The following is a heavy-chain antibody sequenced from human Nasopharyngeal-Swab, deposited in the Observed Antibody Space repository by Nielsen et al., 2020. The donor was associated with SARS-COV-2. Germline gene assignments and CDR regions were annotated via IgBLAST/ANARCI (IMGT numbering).Heavy chain of an antibody. CDR1: GFTFSSYW. Sequence: GGSLRLSCAASGFTFSSYWMSWVRQAPGKGLEWVANIKQDGSEKYYVDSVKGRFTISRDNAKNSLYLQMNSLRAEDTAVYYCARDSYGSGSDYYHYGMDVWGQGTTVTVSS. J-gene: IGHJ6*02. CDR3: ARDSYGSGSDYYHYGMDV. CDR2: IKQDGSEK. V-gene: IGHV3-7*01. D-gene: IGHD3-10*01.